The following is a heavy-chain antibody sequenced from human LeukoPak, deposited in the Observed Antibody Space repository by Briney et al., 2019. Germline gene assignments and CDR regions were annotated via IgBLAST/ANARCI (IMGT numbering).Heavy chain of an antibody. J-gene: IGHJ4*02. D-gene: IGHD7-27*01. CDR1: GFTFDAFG. V-gene: IGHV3-20*04. CDR2: IRGDAGST. Sequence: SGGSLILSCAASGFTFDAFGMTWVRQAPGKGLEWVSAIRGDAGSTGYADSVKGRFTISRDNAKNSLYLQMNSLRVEDTALYYCARVWAWGSGNYFDNWGQGNLVTVSS. CDR3: ARVWAWGSGNYFDN.